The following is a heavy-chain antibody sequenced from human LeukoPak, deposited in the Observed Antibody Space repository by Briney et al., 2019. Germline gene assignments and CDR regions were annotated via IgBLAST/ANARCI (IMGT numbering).Heavy chain of an antibody. CDR2: ITTSVGNT. V-gene: IGHV3-23*01. J-gene: IGHJ4*02. Sequence: GGSLRLSCAASGFTFSSYTMSWVRQAPGKGLEWVSTITTSVGNTYYADSVKGRFTVSRDNSKNTLYLQMNSLRAEDTAVYYCAKDGGLWVSAHWGDSWGRGTLVTVSS. CDR3: AKDGGLWVSAHWGDS. D-gene: IGHD7-27*01. CDR1: GFTFSSYT.